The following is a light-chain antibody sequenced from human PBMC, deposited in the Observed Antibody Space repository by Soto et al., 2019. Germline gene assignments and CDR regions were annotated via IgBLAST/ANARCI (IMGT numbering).Light chain of an antibody. CDR2: DVV. Sequence: QSALTQPASVSGSPGQSITISCTGTSSDVGGFNSVSWYQLRPGTAPKLILYDVVDRPSGVSYRFSGSKSGNTASLTISGLHAADEADYFCSSYTSTMTNVFGSGTKLTVL. CDR1: SSDVGGFNS. CDR3: SSYTSTMTNV. J-gene: IGLJ1*01. V-gene: IGLV2-14*03.